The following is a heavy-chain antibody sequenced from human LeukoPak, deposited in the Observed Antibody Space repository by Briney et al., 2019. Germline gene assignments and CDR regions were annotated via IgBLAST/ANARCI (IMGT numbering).Heavy chain of an antibody. D-gene: IGHD3-3*01. V-gene: IGHV4-31*03. CDR2: IYYSGST. CDR3: ARWGDFWSGYYTGTEVDY. CDR1: GGSIKDYY. Sequence: SETLSLTCTVSGGSIKDYYWSWIRQHPGKGLEWIGYIYYSGSTYYNPSLKSRVTISVDTSKNQFSLKLSSVTAADTAVYYCARWGDFWSGYYTGTEVDYWGQGTLVTVSS. J-gene: IGHJ4*02.